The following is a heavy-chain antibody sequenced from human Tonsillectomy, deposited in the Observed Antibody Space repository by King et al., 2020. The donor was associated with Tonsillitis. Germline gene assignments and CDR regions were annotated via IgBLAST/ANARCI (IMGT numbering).Heavy chain of an antibody. D-gene: IGHD6-19*01. CDR1: GFTVSTNY. V-gene: IGHV3-53*01. Sequence: VQLVESGGGLIQPGGSLRLSCAASGFTVSTNYMSWVRQAPGKGLEWVSVIYSGGSTYYADSVKGRFTISRDNSKNRLYLQMNSLRAEDTAVYYCARAKISSGWTAIGYWGQGTLVTVSS. CDR2: IYSGGST. J-gene: IGHJ4*02. CDR3: ARAKISSGWTAIGY.